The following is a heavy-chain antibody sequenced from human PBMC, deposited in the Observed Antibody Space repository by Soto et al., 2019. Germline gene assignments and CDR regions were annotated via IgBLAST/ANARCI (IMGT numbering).Heavy chain of an antibody. CDR3: ARVRSSGYTYDFDY. J-gene: IGHJ4*02. CDR1: GFRFPDYG. CDR2: LNWNGGST. V-gene: IGHV3-20*04. D-gene: IGHD3-22*01. Sequence: EVQLVESGGGVVRPGGSLRLSCAASGFRFPDYGMTWVRQAPGKGLEWVSGLNWNGGSTGYADSVKGRFTISRDNAKTSLYLQMNSLRVEDTALYYCARVRSSGYTYDFDYWGQGTRVTVSS.